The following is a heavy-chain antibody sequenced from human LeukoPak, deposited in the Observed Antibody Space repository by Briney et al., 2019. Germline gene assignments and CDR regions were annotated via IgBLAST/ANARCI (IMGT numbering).Heavy chain of an antibody. J-gene: IGHJ6*02. Sequence: PSETLSLTCTVSGGSISSGGYYWSWIRQHPGKGLEWIGYIYYSGSTYYNPSLKSRVTISVDTSKNQFSLKLSSVTAADTAVYYCARGGIAAAGLDYYYGMDVWGQGTTVTVSS. D-gene: IGHD6-13*01. CDR1: GGSISSGGYY. V-gene: IGHV4-31*03. CDR2: IYYSGST. CDR3: ARGGIAAAGLDYYYGMDV.